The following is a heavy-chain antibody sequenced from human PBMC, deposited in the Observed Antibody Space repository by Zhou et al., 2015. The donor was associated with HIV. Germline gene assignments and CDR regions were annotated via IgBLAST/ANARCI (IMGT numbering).Heavy chain of an antibody. D-gene: IGHD3-3*01. J-gene: IGHJ4*02. Sequence: QMQLVQSGPEVKKPGTSVKVSCKASGFTFTSSAVQWVRQARGQRLEWIGWIVVGSGNTNYAQKFQERVTITRDMSTSTAYMELSSLRSEDTAVYYCAADFESRYYDFWSGYNYWGQGTLVTVSS. V-gene: IGHV1-58*01. CDR2: IVVGSGNT. CDR3: AADFESRYYDFWSGYNY. CDR1: GFTFTSSA.